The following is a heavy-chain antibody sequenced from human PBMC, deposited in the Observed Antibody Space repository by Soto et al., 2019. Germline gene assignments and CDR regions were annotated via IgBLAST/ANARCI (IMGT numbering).Heavy chain of an antibody. D-gene: IGHD6-13*01. V-gene: IGHV1-69*13. Sequence: ASVKVSCKASGGTFSSYAISWVRQAPGQGLEWMGGIITIFGTANYARKFQGRVTITADESTSKAYMELSILRSEDTAVYYCARDLAAAGTRGYYYGIDVWGQGTTVTVSS. CDR1: GGTFSSYA. CDR3: ARDLAAAGTRGYYYGIDV. CDR2: IITIFGTA. J-gene: IGHJ6*02.